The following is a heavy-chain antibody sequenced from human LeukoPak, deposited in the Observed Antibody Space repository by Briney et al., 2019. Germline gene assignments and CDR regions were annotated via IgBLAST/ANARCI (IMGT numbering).Heavy chain of an antibody. CDR3: ARAVVGVVIYAYYYYYMDV. V-gene: IGHV4-34*01. J-gene: IGHJ6*03. CDR1: GGSFSGYY. Sequence: PSETLSLTCAVYGGSFSGYYWSWIRQPPGKGLEWIGEINHSGSTNYNPSLKSRVTISVDTSKNQFSLKLSSMTAADTAVYYCARAVVGVVIYAYYYYYMDVWGKGTTVTVSS. CDR2: INHSGST. D-gene: IGHD3-3*01.